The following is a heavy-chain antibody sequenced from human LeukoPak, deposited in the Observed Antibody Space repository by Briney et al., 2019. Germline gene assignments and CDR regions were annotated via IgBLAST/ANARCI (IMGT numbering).Heavy chain of an antibody. D-gene: IGHD3-10*01. CDR2: INHSGST. CDR3: ARDALVRGVIMYYYYYGMDV. Sequence: SETLSLTCAVYGGSFSGYYWSWIRQPPGKGLEWIGEINHSGSTNYNPSLKSRVTISVDTSKNQFSLKLSSVTAADTAVYYCARDALVRGVIMYYYYYGMDVWGQGTTVTVSS. V-gene: IGHV4-34*01. J-gene: IGHJ6*02. CDR1: GGSFSGYY.